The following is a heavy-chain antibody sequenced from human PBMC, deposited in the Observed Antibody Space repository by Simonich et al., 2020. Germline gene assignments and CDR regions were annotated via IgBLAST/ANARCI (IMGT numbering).Heavy chain of an antibody. J-gene: IGHJ4*02. CDR1: GFTFSSYW. CDR2: INSVGSRT. Sequence: EVQLVESGGGLVQPGGSLRLSCAASGFTFSSYWMHWVRPAPGKGRGWVSRINSVGSRTSYADAVKGRFTISRDNAKNTLYLQMNSLRAEDTAVYYCARNRLDYWGQGTLVTVSS. V-gene: IGHV3-74*01. CDR3: ARNRLDY.